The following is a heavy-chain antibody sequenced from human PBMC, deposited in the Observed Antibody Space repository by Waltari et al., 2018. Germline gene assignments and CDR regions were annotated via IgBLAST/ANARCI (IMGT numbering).Heavy chain of an antibody. V-gene: IGHV3-23*01. CDR3: AKSKVRGVIISPPYFDY. CDR2: ISGSGGST. CDR1: GFTFSSYA. Sequence: EVQLLESGGGLVQPGGSLRLSCAASGFTFSSYAMSWVRQAPGKGLEWVSAISGSGGSTYYADSVKGRFTISRDNSKNTLYLQMNSLRAEDTAVYYCAKSKVRGVIISPPYFDYWGQGTLVTVSS. J-gene: IGHJ4*02. D-gene: IGHD3-10*01.